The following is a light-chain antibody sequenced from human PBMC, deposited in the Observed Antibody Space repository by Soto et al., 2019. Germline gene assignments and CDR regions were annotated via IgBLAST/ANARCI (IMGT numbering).Light chain of an antibody. V-gene: IGKV1-17*01. Sequence: DIQMTQSPSSLAASVGDSVSITCRASQDIRNNLGWYQQRPGKAPQRVIYGTSNLQTGVPSRFRGSGYGTEFTLTISGLQPEDFATYYCLQHETYPRSFGQGTKVEVK. CDR3: LQHETYPRS. J-gene: IGKJ1*01. CDR2: GTS. CDR1: QDIRNN.